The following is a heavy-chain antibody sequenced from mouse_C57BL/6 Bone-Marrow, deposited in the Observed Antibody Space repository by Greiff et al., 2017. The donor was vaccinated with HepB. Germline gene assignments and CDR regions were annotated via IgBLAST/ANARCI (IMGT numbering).Heavy chain of an antibody. CDR1: GYTFTSYW. D-gene: IGHD4-1*01. CDR3: ARLGRFMDY. J-gene: IGHJ4*01. Sequence: VQLQQSGAELVRPGSSVKLSCKASGYTFTSYWMHWVKQRPIQGLEWIGNIDPSDSETHYNQKFKDKATLTVDKSSSTAYMQLSSLTSEDSAVYYCARLGRFMDYWGQGTSVTVSS. CDR2: IDPSDSET. V-gene: IGHV1-52*01.